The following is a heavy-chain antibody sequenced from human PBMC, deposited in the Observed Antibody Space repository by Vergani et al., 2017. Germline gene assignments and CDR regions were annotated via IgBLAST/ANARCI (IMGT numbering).Heavy chain of an antibody. D-gene: IGHD2-15*01. V-gene: IGHV3-11*04. CDR2: ISPGASTV. J-gene: IGHJ6*02. Sequence: LEESGGGSVKPGGSLRLSCAASGFKFSDHYMSWIRQAPGKGLEWVSHISPGASTVSYTDSVTGRFTVSRDNDNNSLTLDMTTLRVEDTAVPYCAKNPGISTPRHYDAMDVWGQGTTVTVSS. CDR3: AKNPGISTPRHYDAMDV. CDR1: GFKFSDHY.